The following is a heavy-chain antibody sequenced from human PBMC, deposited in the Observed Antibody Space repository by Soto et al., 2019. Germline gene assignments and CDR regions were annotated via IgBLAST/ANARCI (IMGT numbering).Heavy chain of an antibody. CDR2: IYTGDSDH. CDR3: ARHGIVVVVAATRYYYYGMDV. CDR1: GYSFTSYW. V-gene: IGHV5-51*01. J-gene: IGHJ6*02. D-gene: IGHD2-15*01. Sequence: GGALKISCKGSGYSFTSYWIGWVRQMPGKGPEGMGIIYTGDSDHRYRTSFQGQVTISADKSISTAYLQWSRLKASDTAMYSCARHGIVVVVAATRYYYYGMDVWGQGTTVTVSS.